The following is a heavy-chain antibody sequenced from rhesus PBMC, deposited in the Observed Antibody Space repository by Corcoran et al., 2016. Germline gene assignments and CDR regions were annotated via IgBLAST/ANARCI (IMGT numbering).Heavy chain of an antibody. Sequence: QLQLQESGPGLVKPSETLSLTCAVSGGSISSNLWSWIRQPPGKGMEWLGRISGSGGSTTSNPSLNSRVTISTDTSKNQLSLQLISVTAADTAVYYCASGDCTSTTCYVVGWDYWGQGVLVTVSS. CDR3: ASGDCTSTTCYVVGWDY. V-gene: IGHV4-173*01. J-gene: IGHJ4*01. CDR1: GGSISSNL. CDR2: ISGSGGST. D-gene: IGHD2-2*01.